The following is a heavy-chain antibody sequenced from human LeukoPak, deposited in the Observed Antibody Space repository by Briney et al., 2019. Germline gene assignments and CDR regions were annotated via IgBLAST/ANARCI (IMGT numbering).Heavy chain of an antibody. Sequence: GASVKVSCKASGFTFTDYYLHWVRQAPGQELEWMGWINPNSGGTNYAQRFQGRVTMTRDTSISAAYMEFSGVTSDDTAVYYCARGPPFGESDYWGQGTLVVVSS. CDR1: GFTFTDYY. J-gene: IGHJ4*02. CDR3: ARGPPFGESDY. V-gene: IGHV1-2*02. D-gene: IGHD3-10*01. CDR2: INPNSGGT.